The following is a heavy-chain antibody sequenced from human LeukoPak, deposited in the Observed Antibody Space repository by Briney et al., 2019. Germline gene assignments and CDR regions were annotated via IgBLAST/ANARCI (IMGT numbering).Heavy chain of an antibody. CDR1: GFTFSGYT. J-gene: IGHJ4*02. D-gene: IGHD2-2*03. V-gene: IGHV3-21*01. Sequence: GGSLRLSCAAPGFTFSGYTMNWVRQAPGKGLEWVSSISSTSSYIYYADSVKGRFTVSRDNVKNSLFLQMNSLRAEDTAVYYCARDEVGYSSNCFDYWGQGTLVTVSS. CDR3: ARDEVGYSSNCFDY. CDR2: ISSTSSYI.